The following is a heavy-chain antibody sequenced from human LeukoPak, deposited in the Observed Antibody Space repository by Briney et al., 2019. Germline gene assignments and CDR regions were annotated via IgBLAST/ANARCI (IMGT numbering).Heavy chain of an antibody. CDR1: GFTFSDYY. D-gene: IGHD3-10*01. CDR3: ARSYYYGSGSYDYYYGMDV. CDR2: ISSSGSTI. V-gene: IGHV3-11*01. J-gene: IGHJ6*02. Sequence: GGSLRLSCAASGFTFSDYYMSWIRQAPGKGLEGVSYISSSGSTIYYADSVKGRFTISRDNAKNSLYLQMNSLRAEDTAVYYCARSYYYGSGSYDYYYGMDVWGQGTTVTVSS.